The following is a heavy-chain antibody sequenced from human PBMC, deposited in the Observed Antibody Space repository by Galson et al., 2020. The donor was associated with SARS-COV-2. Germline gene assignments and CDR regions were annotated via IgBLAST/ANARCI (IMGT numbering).Heavy chain of an antibody. CDR2: IKSTTDGGTT. CDR3: STGGGTASRRGAY. D-gene: IGHD3-16*01. J-gene: IGHJ4*02. V-gene: IGHV3-15*01. Sequence: GESLKISCAASGFTFSTAWMTWVRQAPGKGLEWVGRIKSTTDGGTTDYAAPVKGRFTISRDDSKNTLYVQMNSLTTEDTAVYYCSTGGGTASRRGAYWGQVTLVTVSS. CDR1: GFTFSTAW.